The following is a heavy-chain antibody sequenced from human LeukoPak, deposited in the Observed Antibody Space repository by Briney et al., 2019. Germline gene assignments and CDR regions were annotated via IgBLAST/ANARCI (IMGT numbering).Heavy chain of an antibody. Sequence: ASVKVSCKASGGTFSSYAISWVRQAPGQGLEWMGGIIPIFGTANYAQKFQGRVTITSDKSTSTAYMELSSLRSEDTAVYYCARGRDGYNFDYWGQGTLVTVSS. CDR1: GGTFSSYA. CDR3: ARGRDGYNFDY. D-gene: IGHD5-24*01. CDR2: IIPIFGTA. J-gene: IGHJ4*02. V-gene: IGHV1-69*06.